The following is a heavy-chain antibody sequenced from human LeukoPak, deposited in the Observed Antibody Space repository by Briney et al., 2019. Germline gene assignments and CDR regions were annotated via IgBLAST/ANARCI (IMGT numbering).Heavy chain of an antibody. CDR3: AKRSSSWHFDY. V-gene: IGHV3-23*01. D-gene: IGHD6-13*01. CDR2: ISGGGDST. CDR1: GFTFSSYA. Sequence: GGSLRLSCATSGFTFSSYAMSWVRQAPGKGLEWVSGISGGGDSTYYADSVKGRFTISRDNSKNTLYLQMNSLRAEDTAVYYCAKRSSSWHFDYWGQGTLVTVSS. J-gene: IGHJ4*02.